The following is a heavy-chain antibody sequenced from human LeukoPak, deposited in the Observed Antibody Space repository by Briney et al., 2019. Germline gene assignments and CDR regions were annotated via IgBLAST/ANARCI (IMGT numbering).Heavy chain of an antibody. CDR2: IKSKAYGGTT. CDR1: GFTFDDYA. V-gene: IGHV3-49*04. CDR3: TLVVIPDY. Sequence: GGSLRLSCAASGFTFDDYAMSWVRQAPRKGLEWVGFIKSKAYGGTTEYAASVKGRFTISRDDSKSIAYLQMNSLKTEDTAVYYCTLVVIPDYWGQGTLVTVSS. J-gene: IGHJ4*02. D-gene: IGHD3-22*01.